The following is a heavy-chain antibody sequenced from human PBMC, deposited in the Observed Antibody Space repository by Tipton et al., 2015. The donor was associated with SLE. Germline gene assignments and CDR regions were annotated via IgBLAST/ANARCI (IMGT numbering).Heavy chain of an antibody. J-gene: IGHJ6*03. Sequence: SLRLSCAASGFTFSSYAMHWVRQAPGKGLEWVAVISYDGSNKYYADPVKGRFTISRDNSKNTLYLQMNSLRAEDTAVYYCARGAIFGAYYYYMDVWGKGTTVTVSS. V-gene: IGHV3-30*04. CDR2: ISYDGSNK. CDR3: ARGAIFGAYYYYMDV. D-gene: IGHD3-3*01. CDR1: GFTFSSYA.